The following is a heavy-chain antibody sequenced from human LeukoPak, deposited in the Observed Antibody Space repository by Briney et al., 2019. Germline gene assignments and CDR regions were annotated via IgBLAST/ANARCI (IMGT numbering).Heavy chain of an antibody. Sequence: SETLSLTCTASGGSISSYYWSWIRQPPGKGPEWIGTVYRSGSAYHNPSLKSRLTISIDTSKNQFSLKLTSVTAADTALYFCARAPHTSPTDYYFDFWGPGTLVTVSS. CDR3: ARAPHTSPTDYYFDF. CDR1: GGSISSYY. V-gene: IGHV4-39*07. CDR2: VYRSGSA. J-gene: IGHJ4*02. D-gene: IGHD1-14*01.